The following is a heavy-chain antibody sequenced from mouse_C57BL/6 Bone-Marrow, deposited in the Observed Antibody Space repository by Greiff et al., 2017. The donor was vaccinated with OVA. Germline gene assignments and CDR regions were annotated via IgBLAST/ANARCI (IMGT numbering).Heavy chain of an antibody. CDR2: IDPSDSYT. CDR1: GYTFTSYW. Sequence: QVQLQQPGAELVMPGASVKLSCKASGYTFTSYWMHWVKQRPGQGLEWIGEIDPSDSYTNYNQKFKGKSTLTVDKSSSTAYMQLSSRTSEDDAVYYYARPSYYYGSSYFYFDYWGQGTTLTVSS. V-gene: IGHV1-69*01. J-gene: IGHJ2*01. D-gene: IGHD1-1*01. CDR3: ARPSYYYGSSYFYFDY.